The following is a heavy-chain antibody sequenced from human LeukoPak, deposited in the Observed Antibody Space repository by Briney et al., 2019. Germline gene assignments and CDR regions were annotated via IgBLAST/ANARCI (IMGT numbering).Heavy chain of an antibody. CDR3: AKGEWELRVESAFDI. J-gene: IGHJ3*02. V-gene: IGHV3-23*01. CDR2: ISPSGDIT. Sequence: GGSLRLSCAASGFPFDDYGMLWVRQAPGKGLEWVSGISPSGDITYYADSVKGRFTISRDNSKNTLYLQMNSLRAEDTAVYYCAKGEWELRVESAFDIWGQGTMVTVSS. CDR1: GFPFDDYG. D-gene: IGHD1-26*01.